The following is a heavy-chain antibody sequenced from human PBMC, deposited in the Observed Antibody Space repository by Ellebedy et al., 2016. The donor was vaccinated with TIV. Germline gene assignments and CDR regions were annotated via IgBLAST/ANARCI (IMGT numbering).Heavy chain of an antibody. D-gene: IGHD1-26*01. Sequence: GESLKISXAASGFTFSDYYMSWIRQAPGKGLEWVSYISSSSSYTNYADSVKGRFTISRDNAKNSLYLQMNSLRAEDTAVYYCARDRIVGVPGDYWGQGTLVTVSS. J-gene: IGHJ4*02. CDR2: ISSSSSYT. CDR1: GFTFSDYY. V-gene: IGHV3-11*05. CDR3: ARDRIVGVPGDY.